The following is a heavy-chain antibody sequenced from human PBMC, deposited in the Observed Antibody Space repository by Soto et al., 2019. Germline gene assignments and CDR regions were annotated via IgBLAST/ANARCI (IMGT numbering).Heavy chain of an antibody. CDR1: GYTFTSYG. CDR2: ISAYNGNT. V-gene: IGHV1-18*01. Sequence: QVQLVQSGAEVKKPGASVKVSCKASGYTFTSYGISWVRQAPGQGLEWMGWISAYNGNTNYAQKLQGRVTMTTDTSTRTAYMELRSLRSDDTAVYYCARDTRYSSSSYYYYGMDVWGQGTTVTVSS. CDR3: ARDTRYSSSSYYYYGMDV. D-gene: IGHD6-6*01. J-gene: IGHJ6*02.